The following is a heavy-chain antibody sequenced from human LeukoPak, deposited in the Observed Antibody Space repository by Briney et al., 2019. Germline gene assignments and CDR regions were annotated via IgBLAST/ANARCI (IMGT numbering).Heavy chain of an antibody. CDR2: ISASGGDT. CDR1: GLTFSSCS. J-gene: IGHJ4*02. CDR3: AKDAAGPEY. V-gene: IGHV3-23*01. Sequence: PAGGPLRLSCVVSGLTFSSCSMSWVRQAPGKGVDWVSGISASGGDTWYPDSVKGRFTISRDNSKNTLFLQMSSLRVEDTAMYYCAKDAAGPEYWGQGTLVTVSS. D-gene: IGHD6-13*01.